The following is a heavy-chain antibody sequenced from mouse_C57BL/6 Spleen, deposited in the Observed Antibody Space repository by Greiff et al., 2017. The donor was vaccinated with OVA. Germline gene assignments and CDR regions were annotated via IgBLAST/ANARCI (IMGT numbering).Heavy chain of an antibody. CDR3: GRRDGYYDAMDY. Sequence: EAGGGLVQPKGSLKLSCAASGFSFNTYAMNWVRQAPGKGLEGVARIRGKSNKYATYYADSVKDRFTISREDSESRLYLKMNSLKTEDTAMYYCGRRDGYYDAMDYWGQGTSVTVSA. J-gene: IGHJ4*01. V-gene: IGHV10-1*01. D-gene: IGHD2-3*01. CDR2: IRGKSNKYAT. CDR1: GFSFNTYA.